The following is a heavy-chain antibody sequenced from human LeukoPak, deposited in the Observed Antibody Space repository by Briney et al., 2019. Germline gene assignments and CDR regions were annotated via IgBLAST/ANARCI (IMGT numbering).Heavy chain of an antibody. D-gene: IGHD5/OR15-5a*01. CDR3: AKTIASLGSGARYFDP. J-gene: IGHJ5*02. CDR1: GYSFTNYW. Sequence: PGASLKISCKASGYSFTNYWIACVRPKPGKSLEWMWIMHPGESEINYSPPFEGQVTISADTSISTAYLEWYSLRASDSAIYYCAKTIASLGSGARYFDPWGQGTMITVSS. CDR2: MHPGESEI. V-gene: IGHV5-51*01.